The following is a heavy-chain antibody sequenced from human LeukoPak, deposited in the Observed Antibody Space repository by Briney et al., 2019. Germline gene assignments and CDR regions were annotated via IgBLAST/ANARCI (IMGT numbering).Heavy chain of an antibody. CDR2: INPSGGST. V-gene: IGHV1-46*01. Sequence: ASVKVSCKASGYTFTSYYMHWVRQAPGQGLEWMGIINPSGGSTSYAQKFQGRVTMTRDMSTSTVYMELSSLRSEDTAVYYCAKGGPEGGATRNDAFDIWGQGTMVTVSS. CDR3: AKGGPEGGATRNDAFDI. D-gene: IGHD1-26*01. J-gene: IGHJ3*02. CDR1: GYTFTSYY.